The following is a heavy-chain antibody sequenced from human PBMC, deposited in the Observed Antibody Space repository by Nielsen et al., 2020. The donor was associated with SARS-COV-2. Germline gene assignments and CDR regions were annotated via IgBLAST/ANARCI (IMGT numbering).Heavy chain of an antibody. D-gene: IGHD6-13*01. Sequence: SVKVSCKASGFTFTSSAVQWVRQARGQRLEWIGWIVVGSGNTNYAQKFQERVTITRDMSTSTAYMELSSLRSEDTAVYYCAADLIGGNISSWPFDYWGQGTLVTVSS. CDR3: AADLIGGNISSWPFDY. CDR2: IVVGSGNT. CDR1: GFTFTSSA. V-gene: IGHV1-58*01. J-gene: IGHJ4*02.